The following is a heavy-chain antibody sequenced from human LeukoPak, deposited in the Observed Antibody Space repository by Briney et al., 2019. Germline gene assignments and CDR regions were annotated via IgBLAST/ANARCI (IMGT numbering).Heavy chain of an antibody. CDR1: GGSISSSSYY. D-gene: IGHD4-17*01. CDR3: ARGLWDNGDRFDY. CDR2: MSYSGST. Sequence: SETLSLTCTVSGGSISSSSYYWGWIRQPPGKGLEWIGSMSYSGSTYYNPSLKSRVTISLDMSKNQISLKLTSMTAADTAVYYCARGLWDNGDRFDYWGPGTLVTVSS. V-gene: IGHV4-39*07. J-gene: IGHJ4*02.